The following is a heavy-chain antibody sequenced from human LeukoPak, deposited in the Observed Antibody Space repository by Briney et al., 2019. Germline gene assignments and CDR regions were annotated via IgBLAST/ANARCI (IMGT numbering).Heavy chain of an antibody. D-gene: IGHD3-3*01. CDR3: ARDQYDTWSRRGNFDP. CDR2: IKLDGSEK. V-gene: IGHV3-7*03. Sequence: EAGGSLRLSCVASGFTFGKYWMSWVRQAPGKGLEWVANIKLDGSEKNYVDSVKGRFTISRDNTKNSLYLQMNSLRAEDTAVFYCARDQYDTWSRRGNFDPWGQGTLVIVSS. J-gene: IGHJ5*02. CDR1: GFTFGKYW.